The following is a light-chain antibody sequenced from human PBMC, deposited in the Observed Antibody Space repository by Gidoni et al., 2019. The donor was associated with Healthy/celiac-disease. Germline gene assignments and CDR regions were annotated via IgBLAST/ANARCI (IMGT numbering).Light chain of an antibody. CDR1: QSVLYSSNNKNY. J-gene: IGKJ4*01. CDR2: WAS. V-gene: IGKV4-1*01. CDR3: QQYYSXXLT. Sequence: CKSSQSVLYSSNNKNYLAWYQQKPGQPPKLLIYWASTREAGVPDRFSGSGSGTDFTLTISSLQAEDVAVYYCQQYYSXXLTFGGXTKVEXK.